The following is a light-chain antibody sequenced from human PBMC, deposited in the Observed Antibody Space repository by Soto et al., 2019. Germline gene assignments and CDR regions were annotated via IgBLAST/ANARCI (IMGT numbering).Light chain of an antibody. V-gene: IGKV3-15*01. J-gene: IGKJ2*01. CDR1: QTISSN. Sequence: EIVMTQSPATLSVSPGERASLSCRASQTISSNLAWYQQKPGQAPRLLIHGASTRATGVPARFSGSGSGTEFTLTITSLQSEDFAVHYCQQYHNWPPQYTFGQGTQLQI. CDR2: GAS. CDR3: QQYHNWPPQYT.